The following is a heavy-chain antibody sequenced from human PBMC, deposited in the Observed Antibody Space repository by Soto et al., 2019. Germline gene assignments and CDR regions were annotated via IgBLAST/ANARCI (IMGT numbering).Heavy chain of an antibody. CDR2: INDSGTT. V-gene: IGHV4-31*03. Sequence: QVQLQESGPGLVKPSQTLSLTCTVSGGSINSGGYYWSWIRQHPGKGLEWMGYINDSGTTYYKPSLRSRVTISMDTSKNQFSLKLNSVTAADTAIYYCARERLISTFGVVTKYYSGMDVWGQGTTVTVSS. CDR3: ARERLISTFGVVTKYYSGMDV. CDR1: GGSINSGGYY. D-gene: IGHD3-3*01. J-gene: IGHJ6*02.